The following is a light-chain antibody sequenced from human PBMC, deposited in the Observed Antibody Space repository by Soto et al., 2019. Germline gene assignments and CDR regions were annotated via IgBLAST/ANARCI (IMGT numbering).Light chain of an antibody. Sequence: QSALTQPASVSGSRGQSIIISCVGRNTDVGQDKSVSWYQQRPGKAPKLLIFEVTNRPSGVSNRFSGSRSGNTASLTISGLQPDDEGDYFCVSYTDTDTLVFGTGTKVTVL. V-gene: IGLV2-14*01. J-gene: IGLJ1*01. CDR2: EVT. CDR1: NTDVGQDKS. CDR3: VSYTDTDTLV.